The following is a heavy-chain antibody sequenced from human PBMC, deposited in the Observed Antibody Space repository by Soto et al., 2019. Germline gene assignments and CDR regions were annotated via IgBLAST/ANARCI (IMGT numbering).Heavy chain of an antibody. D-gene: IGHD3-9*01. Sequence: EVQLVESGGGLVKPGGSLRLSCAASGFTFSSYSMNWVRQAPGKGLEWVSSISSSSSYIYYADSVKGRFTISRDNAKNSLYLQMNRLRAEDTAVYYCASHYDILTGYYDHNSAADFDYWGQGTLVTVSS. CDR2: ISSSSSYI. CDR1: GFTFSSYS. J-gene: IGHJ4*02. V-gene: IGHV3-21*01. CDR3: ASHYDILTGYYDHNSAADFDY.